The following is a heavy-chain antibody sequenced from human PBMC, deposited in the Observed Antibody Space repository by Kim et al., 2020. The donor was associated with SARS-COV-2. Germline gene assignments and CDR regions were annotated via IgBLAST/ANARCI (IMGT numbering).Heavy chain of an antibody. CDR1: GGTFSSYA. V-gene: IGHV1-69*13. CDR3: ARGGYFDWSPGGGY. J-gene: IGHJ4*02. Sequence: SVKVSCKASGGTFSSYAISWVRQAPGQGLEWMGGIIPIFGTANYEQKFQGRVTITADESTSTAYMELSSLRSEDTAVYYCARGGYFDWSPGGGYWGQGTLVTVSS. D-gene: IGHD3-9*01. CDR2: IIPIFGTA.